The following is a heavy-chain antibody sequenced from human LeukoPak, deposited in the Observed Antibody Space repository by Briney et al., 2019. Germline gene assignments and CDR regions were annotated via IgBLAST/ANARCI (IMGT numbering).Heavy chain of an antibody. J-gene: IGHJ3*02. CDR1: GYSFTSYW. CDR3: ARTHSSSSDDAFDI. CDR2: IYPGDSDT. V-gene: IGHV5-51*01. D-gene: IGHD6-6*01. Sequence: GESLKISCKGSGYSFTSYWIGWVRRMPGKGLEWMGIIYPGDSDTRYSPSFRGQVTISADKSISTAYLQWSSLKASDTAMYYCARTHSSSSDDAFDIWGQGTMVTVSS.